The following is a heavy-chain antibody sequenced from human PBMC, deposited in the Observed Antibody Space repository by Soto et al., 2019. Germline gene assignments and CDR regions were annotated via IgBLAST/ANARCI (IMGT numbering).Heavy chain of an antibody. CDR1: GGTFSSYA. V-gene: IGHV1-69*13. CDR2: IIPIFGTA. Sequence: GASVKVSCKASGGTFSSYAISWVRQAPGQGLEWMGGIIPIFGTANYAQKFQGRVTITADESTSTAYMELSSVTAADTAVYYCARECGGDCSHPVGSFDYWGQGTLVTVSS. D-gene: IGHD2-21*02. CDR3: ARECGGDCSHPVGSFDY. J-gene: IGHJ4*02.